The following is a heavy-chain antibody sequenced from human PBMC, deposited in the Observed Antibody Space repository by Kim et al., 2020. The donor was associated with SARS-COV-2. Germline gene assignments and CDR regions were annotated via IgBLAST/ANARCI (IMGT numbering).Heavy chain of an antibody. CDR1: GFTFDDYA. J-gene: IGHJ6*02. CDR2: ISGDGGST. CDR3: AKDSSGGRDYYYYYGMDV. D-gene: IGHD6-19*01. V-gene: IGHV3-43*02. Sequence: GGSLRLSCAASGFTFDDYAMHWVRQAPGKGLEWVSLISGDGGSTYYADSVKGRFTISRDNSKNSLYLQMNSLRTEDTALYYCAKDSSGGRDYYYYYGMDVWGQGTTVTVSS.